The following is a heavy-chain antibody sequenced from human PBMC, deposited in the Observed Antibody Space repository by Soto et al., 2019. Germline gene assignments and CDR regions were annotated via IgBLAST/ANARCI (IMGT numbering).Heavy chain of an antibody. Sequence: GGSLRLSCAASGFTFSSYAMHWVRQAPGKGLEWVAVISYDGSNKYYADSVKGRFTISRDNSKNTLYLQMNSLRAEDTAVYYCAKAPHGYSYGRIGRYWGQGTLVTVSS. CDR1: GFTFSSYA. CDR2: ISYDGSNK. J-gene: IGHJ4*02. CDR3: AKAPHGYSYGRIGRY. V-gene: IGHV3-30-3*01. D-gene: IGHD5-18*01.